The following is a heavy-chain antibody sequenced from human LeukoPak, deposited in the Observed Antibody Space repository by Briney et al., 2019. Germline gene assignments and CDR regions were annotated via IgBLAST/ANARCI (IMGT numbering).Heavy chain of an antibody. J-gene: IGHJ6*03. CDR1: GFTFDDYA. Sequence: PGGSLRLSCAASGFTFDDYAMHWVRQAPGKGLEWVSGISWNSGSIGYADSVKGRFTISRDNSRNTLYLQMNSLRGEDAAVYSCARGGIPTGPYYYFYYMDVWGNGTAVAVSS. V-gene: IGHV3-9*01. CDR2: ISWNSGSI. CDR3: ARGGIPTGPYYYFYYMDV. D-gene: IGHD3-10*01.